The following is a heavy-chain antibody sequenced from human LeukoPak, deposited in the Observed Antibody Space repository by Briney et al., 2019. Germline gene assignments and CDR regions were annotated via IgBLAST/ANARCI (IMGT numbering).Heavy chain of an antibody. J-gene: IGHJ6*03. Sequence: ASVEVSCKASGYTFTGYYVHWVRQAPGQGLEWMGRINPNSGVTNYAQKFQGRVTMTRNTPISTAYMELSRLRSDDTAVYYCARDPTTYCSSASCHYYYYYMDVWGKGTTVTVSS. CDR2: INPNSGVT. D-gene: IGHD2-2*01. CDR3: ARDPTTYCSSASCHYYYYYMDV. V-gene: IGHV1-2*06. CDR1: GYTFTGYY.